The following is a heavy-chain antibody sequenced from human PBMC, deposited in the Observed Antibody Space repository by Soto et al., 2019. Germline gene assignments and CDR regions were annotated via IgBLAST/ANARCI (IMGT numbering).Heavy chain of an antibody. J-gene: IGHJ4*02. D-gene: IGHD2-15*01. Sequence: SETLSLTCAVSGGSISSGTYSWNWIRQPPGKGLEWIGYIYHSGSFYYNPSLKSRVTISIDRSKNQFSLNLSSVTATDTAVYYCARASGYCSGGTCFPFDYWGRGTLVTVS. V-gene: IGHV4-30-2*01. CDR1: GGSISSGTYS. CDR2: IYHSGSF. CDR3: ARASGYCSGGTCFPFDY.